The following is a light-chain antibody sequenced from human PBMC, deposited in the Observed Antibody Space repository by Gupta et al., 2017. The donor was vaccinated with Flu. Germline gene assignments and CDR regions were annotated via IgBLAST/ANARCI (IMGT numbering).Light chain of an antibody. CDR2: KDT. V-gene: IGLV3-25*03. CDR1: ALPNQY. J-gene: IGLJ1*01. CDR3: QSADSTSTYYV. Sequence: SYELTQPPSVSVSPGQTARITCSGDALPNQYVYWFQQKPGQAPALLIYKDTERPSGIPERFSASGSGTTVTLTISGVQAEDEADYYCQSADSTSTYYVFGAGTKGTVL.